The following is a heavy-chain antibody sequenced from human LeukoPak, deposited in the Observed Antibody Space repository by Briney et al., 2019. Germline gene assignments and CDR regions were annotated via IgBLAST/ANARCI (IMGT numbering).Heavy chain of an antibody. J-gene: IGHJ4*02. CDR1: GYTLTELS. D-gene: IGHD3-10*01. CDR2: FDPEDGET. CDR3: VTVGVLWFREGYFDY. V-gene: IGHV1-24*01. Sequence: ASVKVSCKVSGYTLTELSMHWVRQAPGKGLEWMGGFDPEDGETIYAQKFQGRVTMTEDTSTDTAYMELSSLRSEDTAVYYCVTVGVLWFREGYFDYWGQGTLVTVSS.